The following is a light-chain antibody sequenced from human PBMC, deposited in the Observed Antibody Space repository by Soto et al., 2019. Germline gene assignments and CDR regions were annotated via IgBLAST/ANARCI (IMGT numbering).Light chain of an antibody. J-gene: IGLJ1*01. Sequence: QSVLTHRASVSGSPGHSITIACTGTSIDVGGYNYVSWYQQHPGKAPKIMIYEVSNRPSGVSNSFSGSTSGNTASLTIYGLQAEDEADYYCSSYTGSSTYVFGTGAKVTVL. CDR3: SSYTGSSTYV. CDR2: EVS. CDR1: SIDVGGYNY. V-gene: IGLV2-14*01.